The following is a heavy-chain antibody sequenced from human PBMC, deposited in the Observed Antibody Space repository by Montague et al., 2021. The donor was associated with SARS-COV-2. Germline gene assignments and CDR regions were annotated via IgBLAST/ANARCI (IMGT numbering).Heavy chain of an antibody. CDR1: GDSVSINRAA. V-gene: IGHV6-1*01. D-gene: IGHD6-13*01. CDR3: ARGGSWLYYFDY. CDR2: TYYRSKWYN. J-gene: IGHJ4*02. Sequence: CAISGDSVSINRAAWNSIRQSPSRGLGWLGRTYYRSKWYNDYAVSVKSRITINPDTSKNQFSLQLNSVTPEDTAVYYCARGGSWLYYFDYWGQGTLVTVSS.